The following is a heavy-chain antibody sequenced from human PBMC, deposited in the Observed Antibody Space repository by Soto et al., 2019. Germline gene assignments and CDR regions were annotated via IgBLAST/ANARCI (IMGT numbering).Heavy chain of an antibody. CDR2: VSGTGDTT. D-gene: IGHD6-13*01. Sequence: GGSLRLSCAGSGFTFRDHAMSWVRQAPGKGLEWVSTVSGTGDTTYYAGSVKGRFTISRDNSKNTLYVQLNSLRPEDTAVYYCARDKGLAAAGFYYWGQGTLVTVSS. J-gene: IGHJ4*02. CDR1: GFTFRDHA. CDR3: ARDKGLAAAGFYY. V-gene: IGHV3-23*01.